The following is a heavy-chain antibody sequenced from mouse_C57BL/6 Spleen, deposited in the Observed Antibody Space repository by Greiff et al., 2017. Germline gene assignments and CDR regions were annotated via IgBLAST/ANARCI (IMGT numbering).Heavy chain of an antibody. Sequence: EVKLMESGPGLAKPSQTLSLTCSVTGYSITSDYWNWIRKFPGNKLEYMGYISYSGSTYYNPSLKSRISITRDTSKNQYYLQLNSVTTEDTATYYCARYGGDIYGYDWYFDVWGTGTTVTVSS. CDR1: GYSITSDY. CDR3: ARYGGDIYGYDWYFDV. J-gene: IGHJ1*03. D-gene: IGHD2-2*01. V-gene: IGHV3-8*01. CDR2: ISYSGST.